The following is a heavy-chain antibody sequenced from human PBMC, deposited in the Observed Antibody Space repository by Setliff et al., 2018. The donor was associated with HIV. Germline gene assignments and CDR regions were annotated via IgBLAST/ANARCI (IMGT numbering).Heavy chain of an antibody. V-gene: IGHV1-69*05. J-gene: IGHJ6*02. CDR2: IVLMSNTA. Sequence: ASVKVSCKASGDTFTSYVISWVRQAPGQGLEWMGGIVLMSNTADYAPKFQGRVTITTDESRTTSYMELSSLRFEDTAVYFCARVAHSSSYHYYGMDVWGQGTTVTVSS. CDR3: ARVAHSSSYHYYGMDV. D-gene: IGHD6-19*01. CDR1: GDTFTSYV.